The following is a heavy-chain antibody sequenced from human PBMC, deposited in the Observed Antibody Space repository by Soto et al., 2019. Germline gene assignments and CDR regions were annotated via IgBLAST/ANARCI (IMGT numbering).Heavy chain of an antibody. Sequence: GGSLRLSCAASGFTFSSYWMSWVRQAPGKGLEWVANIKQDGSEKYYVDSVKGRFTISRDNAKNSLYLQMNSLRAEDTAVYYCARDRSILWFGELFWPSGLRYYMDVWGKGTTVTVSS. V-gene: IGHV3-7*01. CDR3: ARDRSILWFGELFWPSGLRYYMDV. D-gene: IGHD3-10*01. J-gene: IGHJ6*03. CDR2: IKQDGSEK. CDR1: GFTFSSYW.